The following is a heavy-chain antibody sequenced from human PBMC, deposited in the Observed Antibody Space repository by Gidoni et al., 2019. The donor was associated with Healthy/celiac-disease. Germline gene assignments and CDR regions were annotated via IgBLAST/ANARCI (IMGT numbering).Heavy chain of an antibody. J-gene: IGHJ4*02. D-gene: IGHD3-22*01. CDR3: ARLGYYDSSGYLV. V-gene: IGHV5-10-1*01. CDR1: GYSFTSYW. CDR2: IDPSDSYT. Sequence: EVQLVQSGAAANKTGDSRRISRKGSGYSFTSYWISWVRQMPGQGLEWMGRIDPSDSYTNYSPSFQGHVTISADKSISTAYLQWSSLKASDTAMYYCARLGYYDSSGYLVWGQGTLVTVSS.